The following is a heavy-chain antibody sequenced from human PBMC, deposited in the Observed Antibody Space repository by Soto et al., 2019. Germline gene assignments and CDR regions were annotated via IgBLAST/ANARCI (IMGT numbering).Heavy chain of an antibody. Sequence: EVQLVESGGGLVQPGGSLRLSCAASGFIFSNYWMHWVRQAPGKGLVWVSRINSDGSRTSYAGSVKGRFTISRDNAKNTLFRQMNSLRADGTGSYYCTRETTLDAFDIWGQGTRVTVSS. V-gene: IGHV3-74*01. CDR2: INSDGSRT. CDR3: TRETTLDAFDI. D-gene: IGHD4-17*01. J-gene: IGHJ3*02. CDR1: GFIFSNYW.